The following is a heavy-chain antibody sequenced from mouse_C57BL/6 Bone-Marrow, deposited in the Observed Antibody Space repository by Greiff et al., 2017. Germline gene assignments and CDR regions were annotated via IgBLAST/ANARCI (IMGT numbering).Heavy chain of an antibody. CDR3: ARGYYYGSSLFDY. Sequence: EVKVEESGGGLVKPGGSLKLSCAASGFTFSSYAMSWVRQSPEKRLEWVAEISSGGSYTYYPDTVTGRFTISRDNAKNTLYLEMSSLRSEDTAMYYCARGYYYGSSLFDYWGQGTTLTVSS. CDR2: ISSGGSYT. CDR1: GFTFSSYA. D-gene: IGHD1-1*01. V-gene: IGHV5-9-4*01. J-gene: IGHJ2*01.